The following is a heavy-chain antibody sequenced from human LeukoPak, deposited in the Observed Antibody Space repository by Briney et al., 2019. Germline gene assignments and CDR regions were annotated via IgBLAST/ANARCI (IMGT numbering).Heavy chain of an antibody. J-gene: IGHJ4*02. CDR3: ARGFRGDNFDY. D-gene: IGHD7-27*01. V-gene: IGHV4-38-2*02. CDR2: MYHSGST. CDR1: GYSISSAYY. Sequence: SETLSLTCSVSGYSISSAYYWGWIRQPPGKGLEWIGTMYHSGSTNYNPSLKSRVTISVDTSRNQFSLKLSSVTAADTAVYFCARGFRGDNFDYWGQGTLVTVSS.